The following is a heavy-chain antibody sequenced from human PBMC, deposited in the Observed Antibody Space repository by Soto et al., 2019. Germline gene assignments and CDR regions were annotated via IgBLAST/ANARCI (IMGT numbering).Heavy chain of an antibody. J-gene: IGHJ3*02. D-gene: IGHD2-8*01. Sequence: GGSLRLSCAASGFTFNSYTMNWVRQAPGKGLEWVSSITSSSGYIYYADSVKGRFTISRDNAKNSLYLQMNSLRAGDTAVYYCARVGDHGYCINGVCYGDAFDIWGQGTMVTVSS. CDR1: GFTFNSYT. CDR3: ARVGDHGYCINGVCYGDAFDI. V-gene: IGHV3-21*01. CDR2: ITSSSGYI.